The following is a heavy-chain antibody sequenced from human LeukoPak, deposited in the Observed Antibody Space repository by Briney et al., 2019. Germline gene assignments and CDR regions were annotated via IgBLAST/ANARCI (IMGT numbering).Heavy chain of an antibody. CDR1: GYTFTSYG. CDR3: ARDSIAAAGEEFDY. D-gene: IGHD6-13*01. CDR2: ISAYNGNT. J-gene: IGHJ4*02. Sequence: GASVKVSCKASGYTFTSYGISWVRQAPGQGLERMGWISAYNGNTNYAQKLQGRVTMTTDTSTSTAYMELRSLRSDDTAVYYCARDSIAAAGEEFDYWGQGTLVTVSS. V-gene: IGHV1-18*01.